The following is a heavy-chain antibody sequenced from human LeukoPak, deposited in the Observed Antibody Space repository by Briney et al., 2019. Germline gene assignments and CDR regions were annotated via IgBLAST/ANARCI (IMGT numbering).Heavy chain of an antibody. CDR2: INSDGSST. V-gene: IGHV3-74*01. Sequence: GGSLRLSCAASGFTFSSYWMHWVRQAPGKGLVWVSRINSDGSSTSYADSVKGRFTISRDNAKNTLYLQMNSLRAEDTAVYYCARAVEAGDYVFHWGQGTLVTVSS. CDR1: GFTFSSYW. D-gene: IGHD4-17*01. CDR3: ARAVEAGDYVFH. J-gene: IGHJ4*02.